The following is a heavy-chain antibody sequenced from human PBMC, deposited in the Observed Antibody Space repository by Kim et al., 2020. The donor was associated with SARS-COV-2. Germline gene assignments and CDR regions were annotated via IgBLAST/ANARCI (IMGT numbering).Heavy chain of an antibody. CDR1: GFAFSTYG. D-gene: IGHD1-7*01. Sequence: GGSLRLSCAASGFAFSTYGIHWVRQAPGKGLEWLALIWFDGRHATYADSVKGRFTISRDNSKNTLFLQMDSLRAEDTAVYFCARDGGTRAFDMWGQGTTFTVSA. CDR2: IWFDGRHA. J-gene: IGHJ3*02. CDR3: ARDGGTRAFDM. V-gene: IGHV3-33*01.